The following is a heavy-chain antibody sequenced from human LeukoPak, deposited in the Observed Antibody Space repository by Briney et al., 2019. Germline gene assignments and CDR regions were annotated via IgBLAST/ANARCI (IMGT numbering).Heavy chain of an antibody. Sequence: PSETLSLTCTVSGGSISSGNYYWSWIRQHPGKGLEWIGYIHHSGSTYYNPSLKSRVIISVDTSKNQFSLKLNSVTAADTAVYYCASYGSGSYRFDPLGQGTLVTVSS. D-gene: IGHD3-10*01. CDR1: GGSISSGNYY. V-gene: IGHV4-31*03. CDR3: ASYGSGSYRFDP. J-gene: IGHJ5*02. CDR2: IHHSGST.